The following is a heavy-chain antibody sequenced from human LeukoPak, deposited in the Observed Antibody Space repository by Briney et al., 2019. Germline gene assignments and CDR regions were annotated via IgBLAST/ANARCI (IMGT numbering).Heavy chain of an antibody. J-gene: IGHJ4*02. Sequence: SETLSLTCTVSGGSITSSSYYWGGIRQPPGKGLEWIGSVYYSGNTYYNSSLKSRVTISVDTSKNQFSLKLSSVTAADTAVYYCARSSYYDSSGLVYWGQGTLVTVSS. V-gene: IGHV4-39*07. CDR1: GGSITSSSYY. CDR2: VYYSGNT. CDR3: ARSSYYDSSGLVY. D-gene: IGHD3-22*01.